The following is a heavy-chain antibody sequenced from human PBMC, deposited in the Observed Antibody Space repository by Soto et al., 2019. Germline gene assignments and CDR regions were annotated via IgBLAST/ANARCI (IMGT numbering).Heavy chain of an antibody. V-gene: IGHV1-46*01. Sequence: ASVKVSCKASGYTFTSYYIHWVRQARGQGLEWMGIINPSGGSTSYAQKFQGRVTMTRDTSTSTVYMELSSLRSEDTAVYYCARGSGYDILTGQYPGYDIWGQGTMVTVSS. CDR3: ARGSGYDILTGQYPGYDI. J-gene: IGHJ3*02. CDR2: INPSGGST. CDR1: GYTFTSYY. D-gene: IGHD3-9*01.